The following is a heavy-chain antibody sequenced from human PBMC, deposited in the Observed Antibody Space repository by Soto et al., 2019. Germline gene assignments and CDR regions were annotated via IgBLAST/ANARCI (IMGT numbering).Heavy chain of an antibody. CDR3: TTRHGDRRFDY. V-gene: IGHV3-15*07. CDR2: IKSKTEGGTT. J-gene: IGHJ4*02. Sequence: EVQLVESGGGLVKPGGSLRLSCAASGLTFSNAWMNWVRQAPGKGLEWVGRIKSKTEGGTTDYAAPVKGRFTISRDDSNNTLYLEMNSLKTEDTAVYYCTTRHGDRRFDYWGQGTLVTVSS. D-gene: IGHD4-17*01. CDR1: GLTFSNAW.